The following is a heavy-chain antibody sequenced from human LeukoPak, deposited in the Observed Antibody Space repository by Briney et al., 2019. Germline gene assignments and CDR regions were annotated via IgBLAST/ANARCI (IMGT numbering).Heavy chain of an antibody. J-gene: IGHJ4*02. CDR1: GFTFNNYW. CDR3: ARDPENTGYFDY. V-gene: IGHV3-7*01. CDR2: INQDGSEK. D-gene: IGHD5-18*01. Sequence: GGSLRLSCAASGFTFNNYWMSWVRQAPGKGLEWVANINQDGSEKHYVDSVRGRFTISRDNAKNSLYLQMNSLRAEDTAVYYCARDPENTGYFDYWGQGTLVTVSS.